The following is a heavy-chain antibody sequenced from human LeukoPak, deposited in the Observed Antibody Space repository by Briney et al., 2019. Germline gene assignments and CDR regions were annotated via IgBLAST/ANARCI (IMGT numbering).Heavy chain of an antibody. J-gene: IGHJ4*02. CDR2: ISAYNGNT. CDR1: GYTFTING. CDR3: AKISGSYYDFDY. V-gene: IGHV1-18*01. Sequence: ASVTVTFKASGYTFTINGISWVRQAPGQGLGWMGWISAYNGNTNYAQKLQGRVTMTTDTSTSTAYMELRSLRSDDTAVYYCAKISGSYYDFDYRGQGTLVTVTS. D-gene: IGHD1-26*01.